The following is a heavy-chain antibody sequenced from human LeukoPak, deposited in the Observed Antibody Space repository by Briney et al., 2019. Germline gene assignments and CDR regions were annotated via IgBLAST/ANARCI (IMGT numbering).Heavy chain of an antibody. D-gene: IGHD3-22*01. V-gene: IGHV4-30-2*01. CDR1: GGSISSGGYY. Sequence: SQTLSLTCTVSGGSISSGGYYWSWIRQPPGKGLEWIGYIYHSGSTYYNPSLKSRVTISVDRSKNQFSLKLSSVTAADTAVYYCARDLAESSSGYYYGDAFDIWGQGTMVTVSS. CDR2: IYHSGST. J-gene: IGHJ3*02. CDR3: ARDLAESSSGYYYGDAFDI.